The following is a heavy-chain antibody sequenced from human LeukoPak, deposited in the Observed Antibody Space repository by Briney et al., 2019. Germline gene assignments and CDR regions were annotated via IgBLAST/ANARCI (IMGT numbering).Heavy chain of an antibody. CDR3: ARSVSSRFTSPRRPYYFDS. D-gene: IGHD2-2*01. Sequence: GGSLRLSCAASGFILSTYVMSWVRQAPGKGLEWVSTISSSGGYTYFADSVKGRFTISRDNSKNTLYLQMNSLRAEDTAVYYCARSVSSRFTSPRRPYYFDSWGQGTLSPSPQ. CDR2: ISSSGGYT. CDR1: GFILSTYV. V-gene: IGHV3-23*01. J-gene: IGHJ4*02.